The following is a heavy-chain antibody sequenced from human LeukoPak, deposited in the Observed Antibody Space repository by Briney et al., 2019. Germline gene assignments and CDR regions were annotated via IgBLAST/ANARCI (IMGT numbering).Heavy chain of an antibody. J-gene: IGHJ4*02. CDR2: IYTSGST. D-gene: IGHD6-13*01. Sequence: SETLSLTCTVSGGSISSYYWSWIRQPAGKGLEWIGRIYTSGSTDYNPSLKSRVTMSVDTSKNQFSLKLSSVTAADTTVYYCAGLPAAARSGVYWGQGTLVTVSS. V-gene: IGHV4-4*07. CDR1: GGSISSYY. CDR3: AGLPAAARSGVY.